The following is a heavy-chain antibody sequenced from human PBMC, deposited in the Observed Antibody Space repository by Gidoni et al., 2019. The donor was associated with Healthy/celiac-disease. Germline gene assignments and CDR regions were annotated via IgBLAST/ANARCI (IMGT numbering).Heavy chain of an antibody. J-gene: IGHJ6*03. Sequence: QVQLVQSGAAVKKSWSSVKVSCKASGGTFIIYSIHWVRQAPGQGLEWMGGIIPIFGTANYAKKFQGRVTITEDESTSTAYMELSSLRSEETAVYYCARLGERSSSPQKNYYYYMDVWGKGTTVTVSS. CDR2: IIPIFGTA. D-gene: IGHD6-6*01. V-gene: IGHV1-69*01. CDR1: GGTFIIYS. CDR3: ARLGERSSSPQKNYYYYMDV.